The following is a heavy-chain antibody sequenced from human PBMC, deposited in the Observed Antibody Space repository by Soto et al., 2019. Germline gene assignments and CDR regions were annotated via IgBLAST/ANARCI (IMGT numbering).Heavy chain of an antibody. CDR1: VYSISTGFN. Sequence: SETLSLTCAVSVYSISTGFNWALIRQPPGKGLEWIGSIYHSGSTYYNLSLKSRVTISSDASKNQISLKLSSVTAADTALYYCARDWGTGFYKLDSWGQGNLVTVSS. CDR2: IYHSGST. V-gene: IGHV4-38-2*02. J-gene: IGHJ4*02. CDR3: ARDWGTGFYKLDS. D-gene: IGHD6-19*01.